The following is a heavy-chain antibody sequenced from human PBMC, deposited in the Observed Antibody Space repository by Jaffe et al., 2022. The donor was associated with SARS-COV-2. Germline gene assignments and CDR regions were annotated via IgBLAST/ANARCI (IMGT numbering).Heavy chain of an antibody. CDR1: GGSISSSSYY. Sequence: QLQLQESGPGLVKPSETLSLTCTVSGGSISSSSYYWGWIRQPPGKGLEWIGSIYYSGSTYYNPSLKSRVTISVDTSKNQFSLKLSSVTAADTAVYYCARRTYSNNWPTGGLDYWGQGTLVTVSS. D-gene: IGHD6-13*01. J-gene: IGHJ4*02. CDR2: IYYSGST. V-gene: IGHV4-39*01. CDR3: ARRTYSNNWPTGGLDY.